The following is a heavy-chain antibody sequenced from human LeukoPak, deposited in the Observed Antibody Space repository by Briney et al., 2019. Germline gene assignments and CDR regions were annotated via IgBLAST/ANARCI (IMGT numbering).Heavy chain of an antibody. D-gene: IGHD3-22*01. CDR2: IRYDGSNK. CDR3: AKSVHSSGLNDAFDI. J-gene: IGHJ3*02. Sequence: GGSLRLSCAASGFTFSSYGMHWVRQAPGKGLEWVAFIRYDGSNKYYADSVKGRFTISRDNSKNTLYLQMNSLRAEDTAVYYCAKSVHSSGLNDAFDIWGQGTMVTVSS. V-gene: IGHV3-30*02. CDR1: GFTFSSYG.